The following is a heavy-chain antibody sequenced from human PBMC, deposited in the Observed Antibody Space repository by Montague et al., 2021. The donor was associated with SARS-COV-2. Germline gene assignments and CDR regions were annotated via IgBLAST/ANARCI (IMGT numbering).Heavy chain of an antibody. CDR2: INHSGST. V-gene: IGHV4-34*01. CDR3: AGGLLEPLDY. Sequence: SETLSLTCAVYGGSFSGYYWSWIRQPPGKGLEWIGEINHSGSTNYNPSLKSRVTISVDTSKNQFSLKLSSVTAADTAVYYCAGGLLEPLDYWGQGTLVTVSS. J-gene: IGHJ4*02. D-gene: IGHD1-14*01. CDR1: GGSFSGYY.